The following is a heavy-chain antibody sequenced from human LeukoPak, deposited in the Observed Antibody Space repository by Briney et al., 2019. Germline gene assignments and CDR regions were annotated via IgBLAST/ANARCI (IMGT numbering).Heavy chain of an antibody. CDR3: ARDMYTNIWYGGGFDY. D-gene: IGHD6-13*01. V-gene: IGHV1-18*04. CDR1: SYTLTNYG. J-gene: IGHJ4*02. Sequence: GASVKVSCKASSYTLTNYGISWVRQAPGQGLEWMGRIIAYNGNTHYAQNLQDRVTMTTDTSTNTAYMELRSLRSDDTAVYYCARDMYTNIWYGGGFDYWGQETLVTVSS. CDR2: IIAYNGNT.